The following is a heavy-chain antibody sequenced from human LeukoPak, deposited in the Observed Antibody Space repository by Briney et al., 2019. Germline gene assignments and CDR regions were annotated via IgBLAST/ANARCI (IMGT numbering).Heavy chain of an antibody. D-gene: IGHD2-15*01. CDR3: TRDVVPGYCSGGSCYSFQH. V-gene: IGHV3-49*03. CDR1: GFTFGDYA. Sequence: GRSLRLSCTASGFTFGDYAMSWFRQAPGKGLEWVGFIRSKAYGGTTEYAASVKGRFTISRDDSKSIAYLQMSSLKTEDTAVYYCTRDVVPGYCSGGSCYSFQHWGQGTLVTVSS. CDR2: IRSKAYGGTT. J-gene: IGHJ1*01.